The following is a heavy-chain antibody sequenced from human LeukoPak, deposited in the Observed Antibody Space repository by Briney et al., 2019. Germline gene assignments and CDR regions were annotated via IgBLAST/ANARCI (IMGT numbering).Heavy chain of an antibody. CDR1: GFTFSTHA. CDR3: AKGEYYDSSGYYYVVSFDS. V-gene: IGHV3-23*01. D-gene: IGHD3-22*01. Sequence: GGSLRLSCAASGFTFSTHAMSWVRQAPGKGLEWVSVISGSGGSTYYGDSVKGRFTISRDNSKNTLYLQMNSLRAEDTAVYYCAKGEYYDSSGYYYVVSFDSWGQGTLVTVSS. CDR2: ISGSGGST. J-gene: IGHJ4*02.